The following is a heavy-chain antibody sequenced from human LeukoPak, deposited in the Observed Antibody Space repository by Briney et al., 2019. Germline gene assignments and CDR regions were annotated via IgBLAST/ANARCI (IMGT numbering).Heavy chain of an antibody. J-gene: IGHJ5*02. CDR2: INHSGNT. V-gene: IGHV4-34*01. CDR1: GGSLSGDY. Sequence: SETLSLTCAVYGGSLSGDYWSLIRQPPGKGLGWIGEINHSGNTNYNPSLESRVTISVDTSKNQFSLKLTSVTAADTAVYYCARGFGNVRGVAWGQGTLVTVSS. D-gene: IGHD3-10*01. CDR3: ARGFGNVRGVA.